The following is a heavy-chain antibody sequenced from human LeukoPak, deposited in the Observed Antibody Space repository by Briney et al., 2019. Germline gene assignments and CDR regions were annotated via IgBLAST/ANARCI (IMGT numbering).Heavy chain of an antibody. CDR3: AKDGEAIYFDY. CDR1: GFTFSSYG. J-gene: IGHJ4*02. D-gene: IGHD3-10*01. CDR2: ISGSGGST. V-gene: IGHV3-23*01. Sequence: GGSLRLSCAASGFTFSSYGMSWVRQAPGKGLEWVSAISGSGGSTYYADSVKGRFTISRDSSKNTLYLQMNSLRAEDTAVYYCAKDGEAIYFDYWGQGTLVTVSS.